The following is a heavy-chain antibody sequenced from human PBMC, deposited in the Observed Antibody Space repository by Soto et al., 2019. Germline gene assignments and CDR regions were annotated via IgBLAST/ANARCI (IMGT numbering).Heavy chain of an antibody. CDR1: GYTFTGYY. J-gene: IGHJ3*02. Sequence: QVQLVQSGAEVKKPGASVKVSCKASGYTFTGYYMHWVRQAPGQGLEWMGWINPNSGGTNYAQKFQGWVTMTRDTSISKAYMELSRLRSDDTAVYYCARDRTTSRYCTNGVCYDAFDIWGQGTMVTVSS. CDR3: ARDRTTSRYCTNGVCYDAFDI. CDR2: INPNSGGT. D-gene: IGHD2-8*01. V-gene: IGHV1-2*04.